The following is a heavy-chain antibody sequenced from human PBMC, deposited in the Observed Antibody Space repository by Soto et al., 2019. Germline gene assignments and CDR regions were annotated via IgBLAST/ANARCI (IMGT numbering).Heavy chain of an antibody. CDR3: ARRYGPGFDY. J-gene: IGHJ4*02. D-gene: IGHD4-17*01. Sequence: QVQLQESGPGLVKPSETLSLTCTVSGGSISSSYWSWFRQPPGKGLEWIGYIYYSGSTNYNPSLKSRVTISVDTSKNQFSLKLSSVTAADTAVYYCARRYGPGFDYWGQGTLVTVSS. V-gene: IGHV4-59*08. CDR1: GGSISSSY. CDR2: IYYSGST.